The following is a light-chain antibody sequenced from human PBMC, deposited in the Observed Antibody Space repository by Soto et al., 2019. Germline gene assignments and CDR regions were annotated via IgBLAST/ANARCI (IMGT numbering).Light chain of an antibody. CDR2: DNN. V-gene: IGLV1-51*01. CDR3: GTWDTSLSAGWV. CDR1: SSNVGHNR. J-gene: IGLJ3*02. Sequence: QSLLTQPPSVSAAPGQKVTISCSGSSSNVGHNRVSWYQQFPGTAPKLLISDNNKRPSGIPDRFSGSKSGTTATLGITGLQTGDEADYYCGTWDTSLSAGWVFGGGTQLTVL.